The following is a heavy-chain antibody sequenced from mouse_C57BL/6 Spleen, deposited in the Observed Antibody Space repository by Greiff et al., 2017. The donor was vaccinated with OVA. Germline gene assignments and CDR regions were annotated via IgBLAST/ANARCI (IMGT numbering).Heavy chain of an antibody. Sequence: VTLQQSGAELVKPGASVKISCKASGYAFSSYWMNWVKQRPGKGLEWIGQIYPGDGDTTYNGKFKGKATLTADKSSSTAYMQLSSLTSEDSAVDFWARNYGPSFMDYWGQGTSVTVSS. CDR1: GYAFSSYW. J-gene: IGHJ4*01. D-gene: IGHD1-1*01. V-gene: IGHV1-80*01. CDR3: ARNYGPSFMDY. CDR2: IYPGDGDT.